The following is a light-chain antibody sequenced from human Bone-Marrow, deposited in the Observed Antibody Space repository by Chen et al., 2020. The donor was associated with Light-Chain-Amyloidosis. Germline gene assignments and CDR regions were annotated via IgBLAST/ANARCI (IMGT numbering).Light chain of an antibody. Sequence: EIVLTQSPGTLSLSPGEGANLPCRACQTISSNYLTWYQQKSGQAPRLLIYGSSSRATGIPYRFTGSGSGTDFTLTINRLEPEDFGMYYCQQYGTSPLTFGGGTKVEIK. V-gene: IGKV3-20*01. CDR3: QQYGTSPLT. J-gene: IGKJ4*01. CDR2: GSS. CDR1: QTISSNY.